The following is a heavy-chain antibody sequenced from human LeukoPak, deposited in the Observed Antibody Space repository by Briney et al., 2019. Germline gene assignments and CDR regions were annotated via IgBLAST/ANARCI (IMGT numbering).Heavy chain of an antibody. CDR1: GYTFNGYA. V-gene: IGHV1-69*06. J-gene: IGHJ4*02. CDR2: IIPIFGTA. D-gene: IGHD2-15*01. CDR3: ARSWRFCSGDSCYPIDY. Sequence: ASVKVSCKSSGYTFNGYAISWVRQAPGQGLEWMGGIIPIFGTANYAQKFQGRVTITADKSTSTAYMELSSLRSDDTAVYYCARSWRFCSGDSCYPIDYWGQGTLVTVSS.